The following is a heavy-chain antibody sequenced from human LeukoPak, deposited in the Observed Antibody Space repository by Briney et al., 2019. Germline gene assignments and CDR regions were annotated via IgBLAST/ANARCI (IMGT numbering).Heavy chain of an antibody. CDR2: ISFDGSNE. D-gene: IGHD4-17*01. Sequence: GSLRLSCTASGFTFSSYGMHWARQAPGRGLEWVAIISFDGSNEYYADSVKGRFTISRDNSKNTLYLQMHSLRAEDTAVYYCAKGSGYGDYLIPDYYYYYGMDVWGQGTTVTVSS. CDR3: AKGSGYGDYLIPDYYYYYGMDV. CDR1: GFTFSSYG. J-gene: IGHJ6*02. V-gene: IGHV3-30*18.